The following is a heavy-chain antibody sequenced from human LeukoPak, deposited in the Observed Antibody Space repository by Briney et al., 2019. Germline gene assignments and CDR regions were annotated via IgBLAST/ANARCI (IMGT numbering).Heavy chain of an antibody. D-gene: IGHD6-13*01. J-gene: IGHJ4*02. V-gene: IGHV5-51*01. CDR1: GYSFTSYW. CDR2: IYPGDSGT. CDR3: ATKAAAGKHYFDY. Sequence: GESLKISCKGSGYSFTSYWIGWVRQMPGKGLEWMGIIYPGDSGTRYSPSFQGQVTTSADKSISTAYLQWSSLKASDTAMYYCATKAAAGKHYFDYWGQGTLVTVSS.